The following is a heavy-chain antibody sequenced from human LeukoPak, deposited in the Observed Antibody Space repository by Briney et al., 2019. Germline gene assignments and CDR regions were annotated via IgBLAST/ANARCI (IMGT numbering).Heavy chain of an antibody. V-gene: IGHV3-23*01. Sequence: GGSLRLSCAASGFAFSNFDMSWVRQAPGKGLEWVSAISGSGESTYYTESVAGRFTISRDNSKNTLYLQMSSLRAEDTAIYYCAKRGSYFGGFDYWGQGTLLTVPS. J-gene: IGHJ4*02. CDR1: GFAFSNFD. D-gene: IGHD3-10*01. CDR2: ISGSGEST. CDR3: AKRGSYFGGFDY.